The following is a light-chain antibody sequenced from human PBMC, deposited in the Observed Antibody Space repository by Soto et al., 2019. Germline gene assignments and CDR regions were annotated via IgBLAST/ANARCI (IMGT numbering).Light chain of an antibody. J-gene: IGKJ1*01. CDR1: ESVSTW. V-gene: IGKV1-5*01. Sequence: DIQMTQSPSTPSASVGDRVHITCRASESVSTWLAWYQQKPGKAPKLLIYDASSLESGVPSRFSGTGSGTQFTLTISSLQPDDFATYYCQHYKTYPLTFGQGTKVDIK. CDR3: QHYKTYPLT. CDR2: DAS.